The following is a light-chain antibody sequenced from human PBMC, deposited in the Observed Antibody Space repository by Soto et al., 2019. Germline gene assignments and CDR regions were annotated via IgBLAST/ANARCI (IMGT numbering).Light chain of an antibody. CDR2: KAS. CDR3: PQHTWLSRT. CDR1: QSISTC. J-gene: IGKJ1*01. V-gene: IGKV1-5*03. Sequence: TTQSPATLSASVGDRVTITCRASQSISTCLAWYQQKPGKTPNLLIYKASSLESGVPSRFSGSGSCTTFSLPIIFLLPADFVPYCYPQHTWLSRTLGQGT.